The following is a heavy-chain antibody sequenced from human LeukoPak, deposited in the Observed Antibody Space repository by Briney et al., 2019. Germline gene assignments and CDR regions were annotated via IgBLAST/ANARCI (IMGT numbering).Heavy chain of an antibody. CDR3: ARDPHSSSWYVDYFDY. D-gene: IGHD6-13*01. J-gene: IGHJ4*02. Sequence: PGGSLRLSCAASGFTFSSYGMHWVRQAPAKGLEWVAVIWYDGSNKYYADSVKGRFTISRDNSKSTLYLQMNSLRAEDTAVYYCARDPHSSSWYVDYFDYWGEGTLVTVSS. CDR2: IWYDGSNK. CDR1: GFTFSSYG. V-gene: IGHV3-33*01.